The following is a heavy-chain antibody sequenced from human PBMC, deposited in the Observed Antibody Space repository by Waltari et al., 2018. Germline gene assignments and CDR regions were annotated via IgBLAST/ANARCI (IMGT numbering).Heavy chain of an antibody. CDR3: ARDRPGTISSFDP. J-gene: IGHJ5*02. Sequence: QLQLQESGPGLVEPSETLSLTCTVSGDSISGSNYYWGWIRQPPGKGLGWIGSIYSGGSSYYNPSRKSRVTISVDTSKNQFSLKLNSVTAADAAVYFCARDRPGTISSFDPWGQGTLVTVSS. D-gene: IGHD6-6*01. CDR2: IYSGGSS. V-gene: IGHV4-39*07. CDR1: GDSISGSNYY.